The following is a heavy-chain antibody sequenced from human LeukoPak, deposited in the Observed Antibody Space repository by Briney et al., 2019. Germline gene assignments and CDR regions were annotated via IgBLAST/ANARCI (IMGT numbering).Heavy chain of an antibody. CDR3: ARDQFAFGLFDY. CDR1: GFTVSSNY. V-gene: IGHV3-53*01. Sequence: GGSLRLSCAASGFTVSSNYMSWVRQAPGKGLEWVSVIYSGGSTYYADSVKGRFTISRDSSKNTLYLQMNSLRAEDTAVCYCARDQFAFGLFDYRGQGTLVTVSS. CDR2: IYSGGST. D-gene: IGHD3/OR15-3a*01. J-gene: IGHJ4*02.